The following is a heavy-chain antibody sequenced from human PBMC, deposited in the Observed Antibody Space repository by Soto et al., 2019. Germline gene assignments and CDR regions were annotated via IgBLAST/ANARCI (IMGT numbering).Heavy chain of an antibody. Sequence: QVQLVQSGAEVKKPGSSVKVSCKASGGTFSSYAISWVRQAPGQGLEWMGGIIPIFGTANYAQKFQGRVTITADESTSTAYMELSSLRSEDTAVYYCYIGGRHPHTTVTTTYYYYGMDVWGQGTTVTVSS. CDR2: IIPIFGTA. CDR1: GGTFSSYA. CDR3: YIGGRHPHTTVTTTYYYYGMDV. D-gene: IGHD4-17*01. V-gene: IGHV1-69*12. J-gene: IGHJ6*02.